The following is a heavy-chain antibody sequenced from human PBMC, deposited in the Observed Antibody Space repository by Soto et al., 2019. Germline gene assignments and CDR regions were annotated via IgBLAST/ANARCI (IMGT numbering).Heavy chain of an antibody. CDR3: AAPTTVTTDYYYGMDV. CDR1: GFTFTSSA. V-gene: IGHV1-58*01. CDR2: IVVGSGNT. D-gene: IGHD4-4*01. Sequence: QMQLVQSGPEVKKPGTSVKVSCKASGFTFTSSAVQWVRQARGQRLEWIGWIVVGSGNTNYAQKFQERVTITRDMYTSTAYMELSSLRSEDTAVYYCAAPTTVTTDYYYGMDVWGQGTTVTVSS. J-gene: IGHJ6*02.